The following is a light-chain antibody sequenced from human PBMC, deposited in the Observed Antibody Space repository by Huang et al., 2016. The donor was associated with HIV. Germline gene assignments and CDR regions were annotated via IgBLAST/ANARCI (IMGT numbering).Light chain of an antibody. Sequence: DIQMTQSPSTLSASVGDRVTIPCRASQTISSWLAWYQQKPGKAPKLLIYKASSLESGVPSRFSGSGSGTEFTLTISSLQPDDFATYYCQQYNSYPSFGQGTKLEIK. CDR3: QQYNSYPS. CDR2: KAS. CDR1: QTISSW. V-gene: IGKV1-5*03. J-gene: IGKJ2*01.